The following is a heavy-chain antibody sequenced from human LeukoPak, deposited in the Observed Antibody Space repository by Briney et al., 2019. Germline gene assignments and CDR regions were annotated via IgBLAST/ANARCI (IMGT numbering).Heavy chain of an antibody. Sequence: PSETLSLTCTVSGGSISSYYWSWIRQPPGKGLEWIGYIYYSGSTNYNPSLKSRVTISVDTSKNQFSLKLSSVTAADTAVYYCARAGRDGYCDYWGQGTLVTVSS. CDR2: IYYSGST. J-gene: IGHJ4*02. V-gene: IGHV4-59*01. CDR1: GGSISSYY. CDR3: ARAGRDGYCDY. D-gene: IGHD5-24*01.